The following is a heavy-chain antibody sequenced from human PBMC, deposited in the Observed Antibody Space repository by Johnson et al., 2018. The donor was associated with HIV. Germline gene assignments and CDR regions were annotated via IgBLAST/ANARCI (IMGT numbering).Heavy chain of an antibody. V-gene: IGHV3-30*04. CDR3: ASLVGDTYLNAFDI. Sequence: QVQLVESGGGVVKPGRSLRLSCAASGFTFSSYAMHWVRQAPGKGLEWVAVISYDGSNKYYADSVKGRFTISRDNSKNTLYLQMNSLRAEDTAVYYCASLVGDTYLNAFDIWGQGTMVTVSS. D-gene: IGHD1-26*01. J-gene: IGHJ3*02. CDR1: GFTFSSYA. CDR2: ISYDGSNK.